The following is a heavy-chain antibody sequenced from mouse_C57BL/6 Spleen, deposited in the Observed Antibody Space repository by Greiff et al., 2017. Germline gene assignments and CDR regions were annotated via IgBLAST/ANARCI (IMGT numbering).Heavy chain of an antibody. CDR1: GFTFSSYA. V-gene: IGHV5-4*01. CDR3: ARDDGYPYAMDY. D-gene: IGHD2-3*01. CDR2: ISDGGSYT. J-gene: IGHJ4*01. Sequence: EVQLVESGGGLVKPGGSLKLSCAASGFTFSSYAMSWVRQTPEKRLEWVATISDGGSYTYYPDNVKGRCTISRDKAKNNLYLQMSQLKSEDTAMYDCARDDGYPYAMDYWGQGTSVTVSS.